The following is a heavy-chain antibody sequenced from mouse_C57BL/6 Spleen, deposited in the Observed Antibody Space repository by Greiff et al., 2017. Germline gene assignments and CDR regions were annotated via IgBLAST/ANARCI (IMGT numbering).Heavy chain of an antibody. D-gene: IGHD1-1*01. CDR3: ANDYGSREGFAY. V-gene: IGHV1-82*01. CDR2: IYPGDGDT. Sequence: QVQLQQSGPELVKPGASVKISCKASGYAFSSSWMNWVKQRPGKGLEWIGRIYPGDGDTNYNGKFKGKATLTADKSSSTAYMQLSSLTSEDSAVYFCANDYGSREGFAYWGQGTLVTVSA. J-gene: IGHJ3*01. CDR1: GYAFSSSW.